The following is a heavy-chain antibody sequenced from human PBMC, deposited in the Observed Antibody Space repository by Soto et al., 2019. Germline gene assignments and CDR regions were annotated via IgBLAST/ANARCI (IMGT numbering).Heavy chain of an antibody. CDR1: GGSISSITCY. D-gene: IGHD2-15*01. V-gene: IGHV4-39*01. CDR3: ARHPGYCSGGSCNGQYTLDV. CDR2: LFTARDT. J-gene: IGHJ6*02. Sequence: SETLSLTCSVSGGSISSITCYWSWKRKTPGKGLEWIGTLFTARDTYYNPSLKSRVTISADTSQNQFSLDLTSVTATDTAVYFCARHPGYCSGGSCNGQYTLDVWGQGTTVTVSS.